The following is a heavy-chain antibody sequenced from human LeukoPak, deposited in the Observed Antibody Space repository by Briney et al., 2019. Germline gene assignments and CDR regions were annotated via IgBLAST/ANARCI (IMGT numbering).Heavy chain of an antibody. V-gene: IGHV3-21*01. CDR2: ISSDSSYI. D-gene: IGHD2-15*01. J-gene: IGHJ4*02. CDR1: GFTFSNYG. CDR3: ARQALYCSGGSCYAHHFDY. Sequence: GGSLRLSCAASGFTFSNYGMTWVRQAPGKGLEWVSSISSDSSYIYYADSLKGRFTISRDNAKNSLYLQMNSLRAEDTAVYYCARQALYCSGGSCYAHHFDYWGQGTLVTVSS.